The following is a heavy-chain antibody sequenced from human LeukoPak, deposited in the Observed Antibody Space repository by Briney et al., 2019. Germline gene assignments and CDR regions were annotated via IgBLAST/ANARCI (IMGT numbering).Heavy chain of an antibody. V-gene: IGHV4-34*01. CDR1: GGSLNGHY. J-gene: IGHJ5*02. CDR3: AKNGQSGFSFDP. D-gene: IGHD2-8*01. CDR2: GSDSGGT. Sequence: PSGTLSLTCAVYGGSLNGHYWSWIRQPPGKGLEWIGEGSDSGGTKFNPSLKSRVTISADTSKNQFSLKLTSVTAADTAVYYCAKNGQSGFSFDPWGQGTLVTVSS.